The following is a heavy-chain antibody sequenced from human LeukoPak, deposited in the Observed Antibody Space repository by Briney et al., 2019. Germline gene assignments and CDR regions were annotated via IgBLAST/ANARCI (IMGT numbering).Heavy chain of an antibody. Sequence: PSETLSLTCTVSGGSIGSSSYYWGWIRQPPGKGLEWIGSIYYSGSTYYNPSLKSRVTISVDTSKNQFSLKLSSVTAADTAVYYCARGPDMGYYFDYWGQGTLVTVSS. CDR2: IYYSGST. CDR1: GGSIGSSSYY. J-gene: IGHJ4*02. V-gene: IGHV4-39*07. D-gene: IGHD3-9*01. CDR3: ARGPDMGYYFDY.